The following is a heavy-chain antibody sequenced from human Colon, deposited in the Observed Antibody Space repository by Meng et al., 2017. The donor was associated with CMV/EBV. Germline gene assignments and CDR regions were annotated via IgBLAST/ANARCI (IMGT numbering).Heavy chain of an antibody. J-gene: IGHJ1*01. D-gene: IGHD3-22*01. CDR1: GYTFTGYY. V-gene: IGHV1-2*02. Sequence: QLQLRQAGAGVKKPGASGKVSCKASGYTFTGYYMHWVRQAPGQGLEWMGWINPNSGGTNYAQKFQGRVTMTRDTSISTAYMELSRLRSDDTAVYYCATVSSGYYLYFQHWGQGTLVTVSS. CDR2: INPNSGGT. CDR3: ATVSSGYYLYFQH.